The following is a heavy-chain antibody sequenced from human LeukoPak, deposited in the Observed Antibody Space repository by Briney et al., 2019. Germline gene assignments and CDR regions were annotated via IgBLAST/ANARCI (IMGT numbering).Heavy chain of an antibody. CDR3: ARHSRSGYIGYENAFDI. V-gene: IGHV4-39*01. D-gene: IGHD5-12*01. CDR2: IYNSANT. J-gene: IGHJ3*02. Sequence: SETLSLTCTVSGDSISSSSYCWDWIRQPPGKGLEWIGNIYNSANTHYNPSLKTRITMSVDTSKNQFSMKLNSVTAADMGIYYCARHSRSGYIGYENAFDIWGQGTMVTVSS. CDR1: GDSISSSSYC.